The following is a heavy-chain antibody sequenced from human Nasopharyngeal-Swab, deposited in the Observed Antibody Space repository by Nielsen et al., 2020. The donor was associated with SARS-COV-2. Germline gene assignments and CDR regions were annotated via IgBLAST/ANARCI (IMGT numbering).Heavy chain of an antibody. CDR2: IKPIVDGGTI. Sequence: GGSLRLSCAASGIAFSRAWLTWVRQAPGKGLEWVGRIKPIVDGGTIDYGSSVKGRFTISRDNSKNVVYLQMNALKTEDTAVYYCTPFHVTALDLDSWGQGTLVTVSS. CDR3: TPFHVTALDLDS. J-gene: IGHJ4*02. CDR1: GIAFSRAW. V-gene: IGHV3-15*01. D-gene: IGHD1-1*01.